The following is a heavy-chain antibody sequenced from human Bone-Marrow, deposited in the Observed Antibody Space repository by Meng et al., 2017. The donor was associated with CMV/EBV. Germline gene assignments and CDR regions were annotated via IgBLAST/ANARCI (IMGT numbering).Heavy chain of an antibody. CDR3: ARVSVSYYYYAMDV. CDR1: GFTFSNSD. CDR2: IYYSGST. D-gene: IGHD5/OR15-5a*01. Sequence: ESLKISCAASGFTFSNSDMNWVRQAPGKGLEWIGYIYYSGSTNYNPSLKSRVTISVDTSKNQFSLKLSSVTAADTAVYYCARVSVSYYYYAMDVWGQGTTVTVSS. V-gene: IGHV4-59*01. J-gene: IGHJ6*02.